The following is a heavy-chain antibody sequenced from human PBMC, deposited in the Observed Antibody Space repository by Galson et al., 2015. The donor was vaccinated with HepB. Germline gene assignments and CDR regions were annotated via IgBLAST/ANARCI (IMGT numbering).Heavy chain of an antibody. J-gene: IGHJ5*01. CDR1: GYKFSSYS. CDR2: IDPTNSYS. Sequence: QSGAEVKKPGESLRISREASGYKFSSYSITWVRQMPEKGLEWMGRIDPTNSYSDYSPSFQGHVTMSVDKSINTAFLYWSSLKASDTATYYCARQGSGWYSGGNWFDSWGQGTQVTVSS. CDR3: ARQGSGWYSGGNWFDS. V-gene: IGHV5-10-1*01. D-gene: IGHD6-19*01.